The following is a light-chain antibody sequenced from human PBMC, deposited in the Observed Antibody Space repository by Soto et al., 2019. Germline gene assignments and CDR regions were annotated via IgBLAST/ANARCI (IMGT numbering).Light chain of an antibody. CDR2: WAS. J-gene: IGKJ4*01. Sequence: DIVMTQSPDSLAGSLGERATINCKSSQSVLYSSNNKNYLAWYQQKPGQPPKLLIYWASTRESGVPDRFSGSGSGTDFTLPISSLQAEDVAVYYCQQYYSTPLTFGGGTKVEIK. CDR1: QSVLYSSNNKNY. V-gene: IGKV4-1*01. CDR3: QQYYSTPLT.